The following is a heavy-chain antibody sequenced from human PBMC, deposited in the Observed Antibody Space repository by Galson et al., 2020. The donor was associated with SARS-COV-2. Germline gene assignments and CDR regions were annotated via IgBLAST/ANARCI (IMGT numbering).Heavy chain of an antibody. CDR2: NNPKSGGT. CDR1: GYTFTDYY. D-gene: IGHD3-9*01. CDR3: ARLRYYDVLTGYIVDV. J-gene: IGHJ6*02. Sequence: ASVTVSCKASGYTFTDYYLHWVRQDPGQGLEWMGWNNPKSGGTNYAQKFEGRVTMTRDTSITTAYMELSRLRADDTAVYYCARLRYYDVLTGYIVDVWGQGTMVTVSS. V-gene: IGHV1-2*02.